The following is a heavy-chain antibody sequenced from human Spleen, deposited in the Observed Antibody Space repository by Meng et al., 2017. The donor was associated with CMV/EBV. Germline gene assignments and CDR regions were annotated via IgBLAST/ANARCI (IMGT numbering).Heavy chain of an antibody. CDR3: VHRLITRPLNY. CDR2: IYWNDDK. CDR1: VFSLSTSGVG. J-gene: IGHJ4*02. Sequence: TCTFSVFSLSTSGVGVAWIRQPPGKALEWLALIYWNDDKRYSPSLKSRLTLTKDTSKNQVVLTMTNMDPVDTATYYCVHRLITRPLNYWGQGTLVTVSS. V-gene: IGHV2-5*01. D-gene: IGHD3-16*02.